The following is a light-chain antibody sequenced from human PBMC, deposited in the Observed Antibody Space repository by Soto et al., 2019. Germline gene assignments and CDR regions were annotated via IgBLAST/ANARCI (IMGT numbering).Light chain of an antibody. V-gene: IGLV1-51*01. J-gene: IGLJ3*02. CDR3: GTWDSSLSAWV. Sequence: QAVVTQPPSVSAAPGQKVTISCSGSNSNIGNNYVSWYQHLPGTAPKLLIYDNNKRPSGILDRFTGSKSGTSATLAITGLQTGDEADYYCGTWDSSLSAWVFGGGTKLTVL. CDR2: DNN. CDR1: NSNIGNNY.